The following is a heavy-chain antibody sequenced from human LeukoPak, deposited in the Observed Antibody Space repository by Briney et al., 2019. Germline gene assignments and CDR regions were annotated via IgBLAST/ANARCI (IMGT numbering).Heavy chain of an antibody. CDR3: ARSAYCTSTSCLNGRGAFDI. V-gene: IGHV3-48*04. J-gene: IGHJ3*02. CDR1: GFTFSSYA. CDR2: ISSSSDPI. D-gene: IGHD2-2*01. Sequence: QPGGSLRLSCAASGFTFSSYAMRWVRQAPGKGLEWVSYISSSSDPIYYADSVKGRFTISRDNAKNSLYLQMNSLRAEDTAIYYCARSAYCTSTSCLNGRGAFDIWGKGTMVTVSS.